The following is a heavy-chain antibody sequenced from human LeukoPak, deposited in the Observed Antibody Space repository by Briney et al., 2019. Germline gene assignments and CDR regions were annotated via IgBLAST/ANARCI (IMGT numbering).Heavy chain of an antibody. Sequence: SETLSLTCTVSGGSISSSSYYWGWIRQPPGKGLEWIGSIYYSGSTYYNPSLKSRVTISVDTSKNQFSLKLSSVTAADTAVYYCARVVKDSSGYYYEAEYFQHWGQGTLVTVSS. J-gene: IGHJ1*01. D-gene: IGHD3-22*01. CDR3: ARVVKDSSGYYYEAEYFQH. CDR1: GGSISSSSYY. CDR2: IYYSGST. V-gene: IGHV4-39*07.